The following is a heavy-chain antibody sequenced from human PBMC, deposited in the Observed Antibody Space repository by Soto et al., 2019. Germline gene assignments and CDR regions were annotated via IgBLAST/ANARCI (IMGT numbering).Heavy chain of an antibody. CDR1: GFTFSSYS. J-gene: IGHJ4*02. D-gene: IGHD3-22*01. Sequence: PGESLKISCAASGFTFSSYSMNWVRQAPGKGLEWVSSISSSSSYIYYADSVKGRFTISRDNAKNSLYLQMNSLRAEDTAVYYCARDRRVGYYDSSGYYRAWYFDYWGQGTLVTVSS. V-gene: IGHV3-21*01. CDR2: ISSSSSYI. CDR3: ARDRRVGYYDSSGYYRAWYFDY.